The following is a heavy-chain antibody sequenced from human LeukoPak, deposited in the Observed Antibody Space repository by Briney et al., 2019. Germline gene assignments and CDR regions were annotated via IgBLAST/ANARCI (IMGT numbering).Heavy chain of an antibody. V-gene: IGHV3-7*01. D-gene: IGHD2-2*01. CDR2: INQDGSEK. CDR1: GFTISRYW. Sequence: GGSLRLSCAASGFTISRYWMNWVRQAPGEGLEWVANINQDGSEKYYVDSMKGRFTISRDNAKNSLYLQMNSLRGEDTAVYYCARGRYCSDTSCHYFDCWGQGTLVTVSS. CDR3: ARGRYCSDTSCHYFDC. J-gene: IGHJ4*02.